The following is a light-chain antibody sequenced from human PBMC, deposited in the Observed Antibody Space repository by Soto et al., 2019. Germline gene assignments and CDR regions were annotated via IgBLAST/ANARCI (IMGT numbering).Light chain of an antibody. CDR3: CSYAGTSLWV. CDR2: DVS. J-gene: IGLJ3*02. V-gene: IGLV2-11*01. CDR1: SSDVGGYNY. Sequence: QSALTQPRSVSGSPGQSVTISCTGTSSDVGGYNYVSWYQQHPGKAPKLVIYDVSKRPSGVPDRFSGSKSGNTASLTISGLQAEDEADYYLCSYAGTSLWVFGGRTKLTVL.